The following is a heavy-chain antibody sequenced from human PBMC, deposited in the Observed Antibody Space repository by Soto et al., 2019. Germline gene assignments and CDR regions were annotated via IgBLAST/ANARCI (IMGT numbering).Heavy chain of an antibody. CDR3: AIADSSGSSTWFAP. D-gene: IGHD3-22*01. CDR1: GFTFSSYS. V-gene: IGHV3-21*01. Sequence: GGSLRLSCAASGFTFSSYSMNWVGQAPGKGLEGVSSISSSSSYIYYADSVKGRFTISGDNAKNSLYLQMNSLRAEDTAVYYCAIADSSGSSTWFAPWGQGTLVTVSS. CDR2: ISSSSSYI. J-gene: IGHJ5*02.